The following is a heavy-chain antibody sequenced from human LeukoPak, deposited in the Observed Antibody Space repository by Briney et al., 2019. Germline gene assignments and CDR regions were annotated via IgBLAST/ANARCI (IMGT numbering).Heavy chain of an antibody. J-gene: IGHJ4*02. Sequence: PGGSLRLSCAASGFTVSSNYMSWVRQAPGKGLEWVSYISSSGSTIYCADSVKGRFTISRDNAKNSVYLQMNSLRAEDTAVYYCARYIIGAAILVDWGQGTLVTVSS. CDR1: GFTVSSNY. CDR3: ARYIIGAAILVD. V-gene: IGHV3-11*04. CDR2: ISSSGSTI. D-gene: IGHD2-2*02.